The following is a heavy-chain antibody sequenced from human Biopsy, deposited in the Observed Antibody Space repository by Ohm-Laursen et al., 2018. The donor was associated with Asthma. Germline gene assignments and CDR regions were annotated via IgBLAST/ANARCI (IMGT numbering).Heavy chain of an antibody. Sequence: SLRLSCSASGLTVSRDHMFWVRQAPGKGLEWVSVIYSGGTPHTADSVRGRFTISRDYSKNTLYLQMHSLRAEDTAVYYCARGDSSNWSHYYFDYWGQGTLVTVSS. J-gene: IGHJ4*02. CDR2: IYSGGTP. V-gene: IGHV3-53*01. CDR1: GLTVSRDH. D-gene: IGHD3-22*01. CDR3: ARGDSSNWSHYYFDY.